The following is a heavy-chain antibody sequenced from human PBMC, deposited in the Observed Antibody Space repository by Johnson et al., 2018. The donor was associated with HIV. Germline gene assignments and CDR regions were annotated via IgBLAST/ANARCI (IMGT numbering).Heavy chain of an antibody. V-gene: IGHV3-15*01. J-gene: IGHJ3*02. CDR3: ARGRMTLTAMDLRGGAFDI. CDR1: IFTFKNAW. CDR2: IKSKIDGGTT. Sequence: VQLVESGGGLVKPGGSLRLSCAASIFTFKNAWMSWVRQAPGKGLEWVGRIKSKIDGGTTDYVDSVKGRFTISRDNSNNTLYLQMNRLRVEDTAVYYCARGRMTLTAMDLRGGAFDIWGQGTMVTVSS. D-gene: IGHD2-21*02.